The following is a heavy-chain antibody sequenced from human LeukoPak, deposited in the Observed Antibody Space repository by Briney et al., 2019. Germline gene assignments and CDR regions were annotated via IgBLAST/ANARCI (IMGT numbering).Heavy chain of an antibody. CDR2: IYYSGST. CDR1: GGSISSSSYY. CDR3: ARQRFFYGSGSYYNWGVDY. V-gene: IGHV4-39*01. D-gene: IGHD3-10*01. J-gene: IGHJ4*02. Sequence: SETLSLTCTVSGGSISSSSYYWGWIRQPPGKGLEWIGSIYYSGSTYYNPSLKSRVTISVDTSKNQFSLKLSSVTAADTAVYYCARQRFFYGSGSYYNWGVDYWGQGTLVTVSS.